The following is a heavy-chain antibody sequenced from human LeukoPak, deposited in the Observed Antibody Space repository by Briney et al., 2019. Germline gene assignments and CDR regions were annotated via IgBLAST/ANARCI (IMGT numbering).Heavy chain of an antibody. D-gene: IGHD6-19*01. CDR3: ARVRPSSGWRIRNNWFDP. V-gene: IGHV1-69*13. CDR2: IIPIFGTA. J-gene: IGHJ5*02. Sequence: SVKVSCKASGGTFSSYAISWVRQAPGQGLEWMGGIIPIFGTANYAQKFQGRVTITADESTSTAYMELSSLRSEDTAVYYCARVRPSSGWRIRNNWFDPWGQGTLVTVSS. CDR1: GGTFSSYA.